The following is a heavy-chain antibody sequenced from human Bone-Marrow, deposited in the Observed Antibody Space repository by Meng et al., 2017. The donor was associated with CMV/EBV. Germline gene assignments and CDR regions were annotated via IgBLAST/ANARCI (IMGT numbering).Heavy chain of an antibody. CDR2: IRHDGSGK. CDR1: GFTFDYYG. Sequence: GGSLRLSCAASGFTFDYYGMHWVRQTPGTGLEWVAFIRHDGSGKYYGDSVKGRFIISRDNAKNTLYLQMNSLRAEDTAVYYCARGEVSSYYGMDVWGQGNTVTGSS. CDR3: ARGEVSSYYGMDV. J-gene: IGHJ6*01. V-gene: IGHV3-30*02.